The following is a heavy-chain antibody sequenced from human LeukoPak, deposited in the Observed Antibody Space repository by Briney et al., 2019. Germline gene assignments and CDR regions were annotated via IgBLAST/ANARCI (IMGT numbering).Heavy chain of an antibody. D-gene: IGHD7-27*01. CDR2: IKQDGSEK. Sequence: PGGSLRLSCAASGFTFNSYWMSWVRQAPGKGLEWVANIKQDGSEKYYVDSVKGRFTIPRDNAKNSLYLQMNSLRAEDTAVYFCARGIRSDWHILGNDYFYYYMDVWGKGTTVTVSS. CDR3: ARGIRSDWHILGNDYFYYYMDV. CDR1: GFTFNSYW. V-gene: IGHV3-7*01. J-gene: IGHJ6*03.